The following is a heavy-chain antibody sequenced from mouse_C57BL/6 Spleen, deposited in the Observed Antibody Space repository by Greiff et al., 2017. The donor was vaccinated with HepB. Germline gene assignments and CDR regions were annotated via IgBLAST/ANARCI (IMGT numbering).Heavy chain of an antibody. D-gene: IGHD1-1*01. CDR3: ARHDGSSYGYYFDY. V-gene: IGHV5-6*01. Sequence: EVNVVESGGDLVKPGGSLKLSCAASGFTFSSYGMSWVRQTPDKRLEWVATISSGGSYTYYPDSVKGRFTISRDNAKNTLYLQMSSLKSEDTAMYYCARHDGSSYGYYFDYWGQGTTLTVSS. CDR1: GFTFSSYG. CDR2: ISSGGSYT. J-gene: IGHJ2*01.